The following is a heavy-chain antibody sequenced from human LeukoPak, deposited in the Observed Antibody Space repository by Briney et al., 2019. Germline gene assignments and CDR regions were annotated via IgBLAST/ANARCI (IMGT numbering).Heavy chain of an antibody. J-gene: IGHJ5*02. V-gene: IGHV3-7*01. CDR2: IKQDGSEK. D-gene: IGHD3-22*01. CDR1: GFTFSSYW. CDR3: ARKGEEGCKWFSKLNWFDP. Sequence: GGSLRLSCAASGFTFSSYWMSWVRQAPGKGLEWVANIKQDGSEKYYVDSVKGRFTISRDNAKNSLYLQMNSLRAEDTAVYYCARKGEEGCKWFSKLNWFDPWGQGTLVTVSS.